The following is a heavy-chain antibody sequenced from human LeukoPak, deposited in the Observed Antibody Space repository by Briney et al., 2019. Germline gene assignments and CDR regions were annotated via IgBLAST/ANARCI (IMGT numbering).Heavy chain of an antibody. CDR3: AREPVLLGWFDP. CDR2: IYTSGST. J-gene: IGHJ5*02. D-gene: IGHD5/OR15-5a*01. V-gene: IGHV4-61*02. CDR1: GGSISSGSYY. Sequence: SETLSLTRTVSGGSISSGSYYWSWIRHPAGKGLEWIGRIYTSGSTNYNPSLKSRVTISVDTSKNQFSLELRSVTAADTAVYYCAREPVLLGWFDPWGQGTLVTVSS.